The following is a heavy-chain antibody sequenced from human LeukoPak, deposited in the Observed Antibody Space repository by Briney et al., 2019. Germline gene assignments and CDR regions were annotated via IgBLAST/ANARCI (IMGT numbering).Heavy chain of an antibody. D-gene: IGHD6-19*01. V-gene: IGHV1-69*04. CDR3: ARRLLYSSGWYFDY. J-gene: IGHJ4*02. CDR1: GGTFSSYA. CDR2: IIPILGIA. Sequence: SVKVSCKASGGTFSSYAISWVRQAPGQGLEWMGRIIPILGIANYAQKFQGRVTITADKSTSTAYMELSSLRSEDTAVYYCARRLLYSSGWYFDYWGQGTLVTVSS.